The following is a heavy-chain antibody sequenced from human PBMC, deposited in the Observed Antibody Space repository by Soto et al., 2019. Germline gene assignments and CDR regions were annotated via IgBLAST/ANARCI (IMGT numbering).Heavy chain of an antibody. D-gene: IGHD3-22*01. Sequence: GEALKISRKGFGYSFTNYWIGWVRQMPGKGLEWMGIIYPGDSDTRYSPSFEGQVTISADKSISTAYLQWSSLRASDTAMYYCARQAPNYYDSSGYPDYWGQGTLVTVSS. CDR1: GYSFTNYW. CDR3: ARQAPNYYDSSGYPDY. V-gene: IGHV5-51*01. CDR2: IYPGDSDT. J-gene: IGHJ4*02.